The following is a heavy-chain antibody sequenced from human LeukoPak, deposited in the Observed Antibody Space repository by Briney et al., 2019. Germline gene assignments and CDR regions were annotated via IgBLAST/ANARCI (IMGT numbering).Heavy chain of an antibody. Sequence: SETLSLTCAVYGGSFSGYYWSWIRQPPGKGLEWIGEINHSGSTNYNPSLKSRVTISVDTSKNQFSLKLSSVTAADTAVYYCARAYYDSSGYYSFFDYWGQGTLVTVSS. CDR3: ARAYYDSSGYYSFFDY. V-gene: IGHV4-34*01. J-gene: IGHJ4*02. CDR2: INHSGST. CDR1: GGSFSGYY. D-gene: IGHD3-22*01.